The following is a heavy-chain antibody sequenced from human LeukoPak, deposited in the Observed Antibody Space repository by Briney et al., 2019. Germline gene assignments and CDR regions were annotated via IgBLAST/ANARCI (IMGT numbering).Heavy chain of an antibody. J-gene: IGHJ4*02. CDR1: GFTFSSYA. V-gene: IGHV3-23*01. CDR3: ARSARSPQIDN. Sequence: GGSLRLSCAASGFTFSSYAMSWVRQAPGKGLEWVTAISGSGGSTYYADSVKGRFTISRDNSKNTLYLQMNSVRAEDTAVYYCARSARSPQIDNWGQGTLVTVSS. CDR2: ISGSGGST.